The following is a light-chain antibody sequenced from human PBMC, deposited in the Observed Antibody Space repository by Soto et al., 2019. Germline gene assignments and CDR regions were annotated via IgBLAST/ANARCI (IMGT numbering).Light chain of an antibody. Sequence: QAVVTQPPSASGTPGQTVIISCSGSSSNIGSNTVNWYQQLPGTAPKLLIFSNSQRPSGVPVRFSGSRSGTSASLPITGVQSEDEAHYYCAAWDDGLNALVFGGGTKLTVL. CDR3: AAWDDGLNALV. CDR2: SNS. J-gene: IGLJ2*01. CDR1: SSNIGSNT. V-gene: IGLV1-44*01.